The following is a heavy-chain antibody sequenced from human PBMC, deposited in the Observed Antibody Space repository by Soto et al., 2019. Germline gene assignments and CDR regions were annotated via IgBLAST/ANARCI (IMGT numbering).Heavy chain of an antibody. D-gene: IGHD4-17*01. CDR2: VYARGAT. CDR1: GASITSHY. Sequence: QVELQESGPGLVKPSETLSLTCSVSGASITSHYWSWIRQSAGEGLQWIGRVYARGATNYNPSLKRRVTISGATSKNQCALKWTSATAADTAVYYCARSYGDDFCYYGMDVLGHGTTVTVSS. J-gene: IGHJ6*02. V-gene: IGHV4-4*07. CDR3: ARSYGDDFCYYGMDV.